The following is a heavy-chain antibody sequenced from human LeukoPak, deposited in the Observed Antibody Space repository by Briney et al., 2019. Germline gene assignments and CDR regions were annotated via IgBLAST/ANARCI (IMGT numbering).Heavy chain of an antibody. V-gene: IGHV1-69*05. Sequence: ASVKVSCKASGDTFNNYAINWVRQAPGQGLEWMGGIIPMFGTEIYAQKFQGRATIITDESTSTAYMELTSLSSDDTAVYYCARGKSRGTYYYYYMDVWGNGTTVTVAS. D-gene: IGHD3-16*01. J-gene: IGHJ6*03. CDR3: ARGKSRGTYYYYYMDV. CDR2: IIPMFGTE. CDR1: GDTFNNYA.